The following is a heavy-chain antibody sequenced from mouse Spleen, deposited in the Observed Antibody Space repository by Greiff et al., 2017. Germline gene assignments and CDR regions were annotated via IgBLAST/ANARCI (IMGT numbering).Heavy chain of an antibody. D-gene: IGHD1-1*01. CDR2: INPSNGGT. J-gene: IGHJ3*01. V-gene: IGHV1-53*01. CDR1: GYTFTSYW. CDR3: ARSSYYGSSYRWFAY. Sequence: VKLQQPGTELVKPGASVKLSCKASGYTFTSYWMHWVKQRPGQGLEWIGNINPSNGGTNYNEKFKSKATLTVDKSSSTAYMQLSSLTSEDSAVYYCARSSYYGSSYRWFAYWGQGTLVTVSA.